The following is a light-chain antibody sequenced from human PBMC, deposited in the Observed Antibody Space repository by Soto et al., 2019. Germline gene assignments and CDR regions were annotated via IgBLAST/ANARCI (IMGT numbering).Light chain of an antibody. CDR1: SSNIGAGYH. V-gene: IGLV1-40*01. Sequence: QSVLKQPPSVSGAPGQRVTISCTGSSSNIGAGYHVHWYQQLPGAAPKLLIFGDSNRPSGVPDRFSGSKSGTSASLAITGLQADDEADYYCQSSDSRLSGSDVFGTGTKVTVL. J-gene: IGLJ1*01. CDR3: QSSDSRLSGSDV. CDR2: GDS.